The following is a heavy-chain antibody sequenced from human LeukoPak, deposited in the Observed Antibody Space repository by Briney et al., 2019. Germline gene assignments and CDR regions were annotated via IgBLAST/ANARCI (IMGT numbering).Heavy chain of an antibody. D-gene: IGHD2-15*01. CDR2: ISGSGGST. V-gene: IGHV3-23*01. CDR1: GFTFSSFG. CDR3: AICSGGSCYLNFGDY. Sequence: PGGSLRLSCAASGFTFSSFGMSRVRQAPGKGLEWVSGISGSGGSTYYADSVKGRFTISRDNSKNTLYLQMNSLRAEDTAVYYCAICSGGSCYLNFGDYWGQGTLVTVSS. J-gene: IGHJ4*02.